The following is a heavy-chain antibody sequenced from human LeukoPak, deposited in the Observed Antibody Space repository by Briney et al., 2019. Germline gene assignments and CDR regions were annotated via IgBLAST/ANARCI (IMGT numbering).Heavy chain of an antibody. CDR1: GYTFTSYY. D-gene: IGHD5-18*01. J-gene: IGHJ6*03. V-gene: IGHV1-46*01. Sequence: ASVKVSRKASGYTFTSYYMHWVRPAPAQGLEWMGIINPSGGSTSYAQKFQGRVTMSRDTSTSTVYMARSSLSCEDTAVYYCARAWDTAMVKTVMNYYYMDVWSKGTTVTVSS. CDR2: INPSGGST. CDR3: ARAWDTAMVKTVMNYYYMDV.